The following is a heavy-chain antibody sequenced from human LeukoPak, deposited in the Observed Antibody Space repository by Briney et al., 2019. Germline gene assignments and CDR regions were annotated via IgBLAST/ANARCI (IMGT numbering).Heavy chain of an antibody. CDR2: INPDSGGT. D-gene: IGHD6-19*01. V-gene: IGHV1-2*02. CDR1: AYTFTGYY. CDR3: ARGVYSGWYTHNWLDS. J-gene: IGHJ5*01. Sequence: GASVKVSCKASAYTFTGYYMYWVRQAPGQGLEWMGWINPDSGGTNYEQMFQGRVTMTRDTSISTAYMELSSLRSDDTAVYYCARGVYSGWYTHNWLDSWGQGTLVIVSS.